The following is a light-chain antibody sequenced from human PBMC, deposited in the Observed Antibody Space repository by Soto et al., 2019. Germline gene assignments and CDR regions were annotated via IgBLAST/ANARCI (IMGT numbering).Light chain of an antibody. J-gene: IGLJ3*02. Sequence: QLVLTQPRSVSGSPGQLVTISCTGTSSDVGGYNYVSWYQQHPGKAPKLMIYDVSKRPSGVPDRFSGSKSGNTASLTISGLQAEDEADYYCCSYAGSYTWVFGGGTQLTVL. CDR2: DVS. V-gene: IGLV2-11*01. CDR1: SSDVGGYNY. CDR3: CSYAGSYTWV.